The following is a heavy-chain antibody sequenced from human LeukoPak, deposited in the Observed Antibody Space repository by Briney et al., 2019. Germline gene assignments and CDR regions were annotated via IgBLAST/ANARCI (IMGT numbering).Heavy chain of an antibody. D-gene: IGHD1-26*01. CDR1: GGSISSSSYY. CDR2: ICYSGGT. V-gene: IGHV4-39*07. Sequence: PSETLSLTCTVSGGSISSSSYYWGWLRQPPGKGLERIGRICYSGGTYYNPSPKSRATISADTSKNQFSLKLSSVSAADTAVYYCAREAVGATPNPTHDIWGQGTMVTVSS. J-gene: IGHJ3*02. CDR3: AREAVGATPNPTHDI.